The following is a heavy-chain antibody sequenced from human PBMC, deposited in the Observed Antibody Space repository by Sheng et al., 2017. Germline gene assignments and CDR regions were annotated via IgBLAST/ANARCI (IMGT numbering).Heavy chain of an antibody. V-gene: IGHV4-4*07. CDR1: GGSISSYY. CDR2: IYTSGST. J-gene: IGHJ5*02. Sequence: QVQLQESGPGLVKPSETLSLTCTVSGGSISSYYWSWIRQPAGKGLEWIGRIYTSGSTNYNPSLKSRVTMSVDTSKNQFSLKLSSVTAADTAVYYCARDLREKYCSGGSCYSFRWFDPWGQGTLVIVSS. CDR3: ARDLREKYCSGGSCYSFRWFDP. D-gene: IGHD2-15*01.